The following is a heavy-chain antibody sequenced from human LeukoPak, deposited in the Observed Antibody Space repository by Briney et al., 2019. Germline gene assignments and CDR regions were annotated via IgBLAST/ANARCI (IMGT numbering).Heavy chain of an antibody. D-gene: IGHD2-2*01. J-gene: IGHJ6*02. CDR1: GGTFSSYA. Sequence: SVKVSCKASGGTFSSYASSWVRQAPGQGLEWMGRIIPILGIANYAQKFQRRVTMTRNTSISTAYMELSSLRSEDTAVYYCASCSSTSCYRYYYYGMDVWGQGTTVTVSS. V-gene: IGHV1-69*04. CDR2: IIPILGIA. CDR3: ASCSSTSCYRYYYYGMDV.